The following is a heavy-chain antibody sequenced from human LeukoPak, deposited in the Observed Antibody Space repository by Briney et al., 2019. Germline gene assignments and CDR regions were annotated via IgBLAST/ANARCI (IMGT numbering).Heavy chain of an antibody. D-gene: IGHD6-19*01. CDR2: INPNSGGT. V-gene: IGHV1-2*02. CDR1: GYTFTGYY. Sequence: ASVKVSCTASGYTFTGYYMHWVRQAPGQGLEWMGWINPNSGGTNYAQKFQGRVTMTRDTSISTAYMELSRLRSDDTAVYYCARDAVAGTGNFDYWGQGTLVTVSS. CDR3: ARDAVAGTGNFDY. J-gene: IGHJ4*02.